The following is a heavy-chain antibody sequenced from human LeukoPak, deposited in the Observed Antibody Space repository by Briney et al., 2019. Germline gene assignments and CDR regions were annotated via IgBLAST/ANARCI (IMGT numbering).Heavy chain of an antibody. CDR3: AKEGAPGSGDYYDY. CDR1: GFTFSSYG. CDR2: ISYDGSNK. J-gene: IGHJ4*02. Sequence: SGGSLRLSCAASGFTFSSYGMHWVRQAPGKGLEWVAVISYDGSNKYYADSVKGRFTISRDNSKNTLYLQMNSLRAEDTAVYYCAKEGAPGSGDYYDYWGQGTLVTVSS. D-gene: IGHD6-13*01. V-gene: IGHV3-30*18.